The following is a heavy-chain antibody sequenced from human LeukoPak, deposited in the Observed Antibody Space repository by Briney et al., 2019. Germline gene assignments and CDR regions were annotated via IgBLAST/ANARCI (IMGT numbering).Heavy chain of an antibody. D-gene: IGHD6-13*01. CDR1: GFTFDDYA. CDR3: ARVPVASWIQLDS. CDR2: IYSGGST. J-gene: IGHJ4*02. V-gene: IGHV3-53*01. Sequence: GGSLRLSCAASGFTFDDYAMHWVRQAPGKGLEWVSIIYSGGSTYFADSVKGRFTISRDNSKNTLYLQMNSLRAEDTALYYCARVPVASWIQLDSWGQGTLVTVSS.